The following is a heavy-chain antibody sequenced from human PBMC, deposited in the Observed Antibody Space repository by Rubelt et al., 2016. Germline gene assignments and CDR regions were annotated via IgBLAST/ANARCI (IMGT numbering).Heavy chain of an antibody. Sequence: QVQLVQSGAEVKKPGSSVKVSCKASGGTFSSYAISWVRQAPGQGLEWMGRIIPILGIANYAQKYRGGVTITAEKSTRTAYMELSSLRSEDTAVYYCARAVVIYALDSWGQGTMVTVSS. CDR1: GGTFSSYA. V-gene: IGHV1-69*04. D-gene: IGHD3-22*01. J-gene: IGHJ3*02. CDR3: ARAVVIYALDS. CDR2: IIPILGIA.